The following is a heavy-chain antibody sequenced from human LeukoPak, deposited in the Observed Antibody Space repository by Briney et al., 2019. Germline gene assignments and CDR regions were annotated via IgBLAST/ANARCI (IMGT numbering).Heavy chain of an antibody. CDR3: ARGGYYDILTGYYPLFDY. D-gene: IGHD3-9*01. CDR1: GGSISSYY. Sequence: SETLSLTCTVSGGSISSYYWSWIRQPPGKGLEWIGYIYYSGSTNYNPSLKSRATISVDTSKNQFSLKLSSVTAADTAVYYCARGGYYDILTGYYPLFDYWGQGTLVTVSS. V-gene: IGHV4-59*01. CDR2: IYYSGST. J-gene: IGHJ4*02.